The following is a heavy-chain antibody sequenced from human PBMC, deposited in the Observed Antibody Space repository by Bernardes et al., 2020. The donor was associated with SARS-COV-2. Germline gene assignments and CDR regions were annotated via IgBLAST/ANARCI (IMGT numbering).Heavy chain of an antibody. J-gene: IGHJ6*02. V-gene: IGHV3-9*01. CDR2: ISWNSGSI. D-gene: IGHD3-10*01. CDR1: GFTFDDYA. CDR3: AKIVSGEGYGMDV. Sequence: GGSLRLSRAASGFTFDDYAMHWVRQAPGKGLEWVSGISWNSGSIGYADSVKGRFTISRDNAKNSLYLQMNSLRAEDTALYYCAKIVSGEGYGMDVWGQGTTVTVSS.